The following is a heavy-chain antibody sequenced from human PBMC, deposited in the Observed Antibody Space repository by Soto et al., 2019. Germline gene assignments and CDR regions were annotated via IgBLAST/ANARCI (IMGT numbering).Heavy chain of an antibody. CDR3: ARQGHFWSGSGDFDY. CDR2: IYYNGFT. V-gene: IGHV4-39*01. J-gene: IGHJ4*02. Sequence: QLQLHESGPGLVKPSETLSLTCSVSGGSISSNNYYWGWIRQPPGKGLEWIGNIYYNGFTYYNPSLKSRFTLAVDTSTTQFSLELTSVTATDTAVYYCARQGHFWSGSGDFDYWGQGSRVPVCS. D-gene: IGHD3-3*02. CDR1: GGSISSNNYY.